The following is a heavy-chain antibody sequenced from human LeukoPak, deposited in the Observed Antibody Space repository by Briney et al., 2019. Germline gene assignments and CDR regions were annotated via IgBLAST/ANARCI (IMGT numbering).Heavy chain of an antibody. D-gene: IGHD2-21*02. V-gene: IGHV3-74*01. Sequence: GGSLRLSCAASGFTFSNYAMNWVRQAPGKGLVWVARIYIDGSSTSYADSVKGRFTISRDNAKNTLYLQMNSLRAEDTAVYYCTRDSYCGDDCYLHYYYYYGMDVWGQGTTVTVSS. CDR2: IYIDGSST. CDR1: GFTFSNYA. J-gene: IGHJ6*02. CDR3: TRDSYCGDDCYLHYYYYYGMDV.